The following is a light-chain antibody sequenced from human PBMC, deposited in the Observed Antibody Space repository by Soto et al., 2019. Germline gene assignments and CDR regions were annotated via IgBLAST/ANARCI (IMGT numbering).Light chain of an antibody. Sequence: QSALTQPASVSGSPGQSITISCTGTSSDVGGYNYVSWYQQHPGKAPKLMIYDVSNWPSGVSNRFSGSKSGNMASLTISGLQAEDEADYYCSSYTSSSTQVFGTGTKVTVL. CDR1: SSDVGGYNY. V-gene: IGLV2-14*01. CDR3: SSYTSSSTQV. CDR2: DVS. J-gene: IGLJ1*01.